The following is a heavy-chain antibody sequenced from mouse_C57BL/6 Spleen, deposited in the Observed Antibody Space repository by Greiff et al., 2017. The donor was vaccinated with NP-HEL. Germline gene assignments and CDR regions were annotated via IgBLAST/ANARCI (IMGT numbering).Heavy chain of an antibody. CDR3: ERDYDERYWYFDV. D-gene: IGHD2-4*01. Sequence: QVQLQQPGAELVKPGASVKLSCKASGYTFTSYWMHWVKQRPGQGLEWIGMIYPNSGSTNYNEKIKSKATLTVDKSSRTTYLQLSSLTSEDSAVYYCERDYDERYWYFDVWGTGTTVTVSS. J-gene: IGHJ1*03. CDR2: IYPNSGST. V-gene: IGHV1-64*01. CDR1: GYTFTSYW.